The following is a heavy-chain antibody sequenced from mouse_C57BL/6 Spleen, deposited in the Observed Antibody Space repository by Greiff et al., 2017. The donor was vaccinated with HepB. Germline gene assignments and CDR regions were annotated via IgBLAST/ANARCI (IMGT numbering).Heavy chain of an antibody. J-gene: IGHJ2*01. CDR1: GYTFTSYW. V-gene: IGHV1-50*01. D-gene: IGHD4-1*01. CDR2: IDPSDSYT. Sequence: VQLQQSGAELVKPGASVKLSCKASGYTFTSYWMQWVKQRPGQGLEWIGEIDPSDSYTNYNQKFKGKATLTVDTSSSTAYMQLSSLTSEDSAVYYCARGRDNNWGLDYWGQGTTLTVSS. CDR3: ARGRDNNWGLDY.